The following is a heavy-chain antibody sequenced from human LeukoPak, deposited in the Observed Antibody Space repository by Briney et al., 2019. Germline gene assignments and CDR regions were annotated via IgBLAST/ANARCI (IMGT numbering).Heavy chain of an antibody. CDR1: GFTFGTYA. V-gene: IGHV3-21*01. Sequence: PGGSLRLSCAASGFTFGTYAMNWVRQAPGKGLEWVSSISSSSSSTYYAESVRGRFTISRDNAKSSLFLQMNGLRAEDTAVYYCAGEGGYTYGSDYWGQGTLVTVSS. CDR2: ISSSSSST. CDR3: AGEGGYTYGSDY. J-gene: IGHJ4*02. D-gene: IGHD5-18*01.